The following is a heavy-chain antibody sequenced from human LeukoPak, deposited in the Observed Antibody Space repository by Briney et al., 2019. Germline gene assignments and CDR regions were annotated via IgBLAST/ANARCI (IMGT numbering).Heavy chain of an antibody. V-gene: IGHV4-59*01. Sequence: SETLSLTCSVSGGSITTYHWSWIRQPPGKGLEWIGYIYNSGSANYKPSLKSRLTISVATSKNHFSLKLNSVTAADTAVYYCARAPVTGHWYFDLWGRGTLVTVSS. CDR3: ARAPVTGHWYFDL. D-gene: IGHD6-19*01. J-gene: IGHJ2*01. CDR2: IYNSGSA. CDR1: GGSITTYH.